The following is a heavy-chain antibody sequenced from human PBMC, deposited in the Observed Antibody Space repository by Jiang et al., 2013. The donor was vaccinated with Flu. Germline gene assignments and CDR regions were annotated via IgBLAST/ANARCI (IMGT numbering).Heavy chain of an antibody. D-gene: IGHD6-19*01. Sequence: KPSETLSLMCAVSGVSISGSSFYWGWIRQPPGEGLEWIGSIYYSGNTYYNPSLKSRLLISVDTSKNQFSVRLSSVTAADTAVYYCARRGQWNTFDIWGQGAMVTVSS. CDR3: ARRGQWNTFDI. J-gene: IGHJ3*02. V-gene: IGHV4-39*01. CDR1: GVSISGSSFY. CDR2: IYYSGNT.